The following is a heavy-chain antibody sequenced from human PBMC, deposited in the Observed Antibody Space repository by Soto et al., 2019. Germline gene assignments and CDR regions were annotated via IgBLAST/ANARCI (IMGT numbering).Heavy chain of an antibody. CDR3: ASGGGKTYYYDSSGYVDAFDI. V-gene: IGHV1-69*13. Sequence: SVKVSCKASGGTFSSYAISWVRQAPGQGLEWMGGIIPIFGTANYAQKFQGRVTITADESTSTAYMELSSLRSEDTAVYYCASGGGKTYYYDSSGYVDAFDIWGQGTMVTVSS. J-gene: IGHJ3*02. CDR1: GGTFSSYA. D-gene: IGHD3-22*01. CDR2: IIPIFGTA.